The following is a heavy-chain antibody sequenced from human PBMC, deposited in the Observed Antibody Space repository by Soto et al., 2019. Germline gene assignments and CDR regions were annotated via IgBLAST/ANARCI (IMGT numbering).Heavy chain of an antibody. CDR1: GYTFTSYY. CDR2: INPSGGST. V-gene: IGHV1-46*03. J-gene: IGHJ5*02. CDR3: ARVAAGSGSYYLWFDP. Sequence: QVQLVQSGAEVKKPGASVKVSCKASGYTFTSYYMHWVRQAPGQGLEWMGIINPSGGSTSYAQKFKGRVTMTRDTSTSTVYMELSSLRSEDTAVYYCARVAAGSGSYYLWFDPWGQGTLVTVSS. D-gene: IGHD3-10*01.